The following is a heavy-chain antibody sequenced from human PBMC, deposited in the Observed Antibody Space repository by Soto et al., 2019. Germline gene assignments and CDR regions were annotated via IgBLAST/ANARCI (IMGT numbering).Heavy chain of an antibody. D-gene: IGHD6-13*01. V-gene: IGHV3-7*03. CDR1: GFTFSMSW. CDR3: AKDMRGGSSSSRYYYGLDV. Sequence: GGSLRPSFLSSGFTFSMSWMTGIRQAPGKGLEWVAQIKPDGSDTLYVDSMKGRFTISRDNAKNSLYLQMNSLRGEDTALYYCAKDMRGGSSSSRYYYGLDVWGQGT. CDR2: IKPDGSDT. J-gene: IGHJ6*02.